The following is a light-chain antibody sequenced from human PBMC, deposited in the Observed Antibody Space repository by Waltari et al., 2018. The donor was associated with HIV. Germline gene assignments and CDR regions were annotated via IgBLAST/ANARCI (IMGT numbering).Light chain of an antibody. J-gene: IGKJ1*01. CDR2: DSS. Sequence: VLTQSPGTVSVSPGARATLSCRTSQSIGNNLVWYQMKPGQAPRLVIYDSSTRATGIPVRFSGSGSGTEFTLTISSLQSEDFAVYFCQQYNNWPRTFGQGTKVEI. CDR3: QQYNNWPRT. CDR1: QSIGNN. V-gene: IGKV3-15*01.